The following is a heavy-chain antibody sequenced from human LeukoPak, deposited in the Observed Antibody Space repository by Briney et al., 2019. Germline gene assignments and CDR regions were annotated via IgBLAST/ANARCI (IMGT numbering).Heavy chain of an antibody. V-gene: IGHV3-30*04. CDR1: GFTFSSYA. CDR3: ARVVYSSGSSFYFDY. J-gene: IGHJ4*02. CDR2: ISYDGSNK. Sequence: PGGSLRLSCAASGFTFSSYAMHWVRQAPGKGLEWVAVISYDGSNKYYADSVKGRFTISRDNSKNTLYLQMNSLRAEDTAVYYCARVVYSSGSSFYFDYWGQGTLVTVSS. D-gene: IGHD6-19*01.